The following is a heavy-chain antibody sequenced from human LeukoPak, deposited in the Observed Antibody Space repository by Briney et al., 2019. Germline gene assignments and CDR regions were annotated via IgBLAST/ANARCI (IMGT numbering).Heavy chain of an antibody. CDR1: GFTFSVYS. Sequence: GGSLRLSCSASGFTFSVYSMHWVRQAPGKGLEYVSAINSNGGGTYYADSVKGRFTISRDNSKNTLYLQMSSLRTEDTALYYCVKRDGYGYDYWGQGTLVTVSS. J-gene: IGHJ4*02. CDR3: VKRDGYGYDY. V-gene: IGHV3-64D*06. D-gene: IGHD5-24*01. CDR2: INSNGGGT.